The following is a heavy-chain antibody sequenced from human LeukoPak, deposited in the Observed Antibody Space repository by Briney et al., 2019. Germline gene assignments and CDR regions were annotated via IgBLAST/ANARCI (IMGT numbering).Heavy chain of an antibody. D-gene: IGHD2-2*03. CDR1: GYTFTTYG. V-gene: IGHV1-18*01. CDR3: ARDLGYCSFGFGLGNCNRKWFDP. Sequence: ASVKVSCKASGYTFTTYGITWVRQAPGQGLEWMGWVSTYSGNTNYAQKFQGRVTMTRDTSTNTAYMELKNLRPDDTAIYYCARDLGYCSFGFGLGNCNRKWFDPWGQGTLVSVSS. J-gene: IGHJ5*02. CDR2: VSTYSGNT.